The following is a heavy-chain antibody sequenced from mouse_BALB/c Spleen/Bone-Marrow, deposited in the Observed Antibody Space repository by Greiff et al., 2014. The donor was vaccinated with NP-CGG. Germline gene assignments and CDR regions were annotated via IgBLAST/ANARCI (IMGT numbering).Heavy chain of an antibody. V-gene: IGHV1-14*01. Sequence: VPLKASVPVLVKPWASVKMSCKASGYTFPSYVLHWVKQKPGQGLEWIGYIYPYNDGTKYKEKFKGKATLTSDKSSSTAYMELSGLTSEDSAVYYCAKGLAPDYWGQGTTLTVSS. CDR2: IYPYNDGT. J-gene: IGHJ2*01. CDR3: AKGLAPDY. CDR1: GYTFPSYV. D-gene: IGHD6-1*01.